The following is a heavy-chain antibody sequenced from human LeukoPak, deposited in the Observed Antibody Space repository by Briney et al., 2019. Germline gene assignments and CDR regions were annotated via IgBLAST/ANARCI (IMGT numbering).Heavy chain of an antibody. CDR3: ARKICYYYYYYMDV. J-gene: IGHJ6*03. CDR1: GYTFTSYD. CDR2: MNPNSGNT. Sequence: ASVTVSCKASGYTFTSYDINWVRQATGQGLEWMGWMNPNSGNTVYAQKFQGRVTMTRNTSISTAYMELSSLRSEDTAVYYCARKICYYYYYYMDVWGKGTTVTISS. V-gene: IGHV1-8*01.